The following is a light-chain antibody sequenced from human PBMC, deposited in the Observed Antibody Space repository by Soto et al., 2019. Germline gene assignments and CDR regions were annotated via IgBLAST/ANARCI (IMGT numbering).Light chain of an antibody. CDR1: QSISTY. Sequence: DIQMTQSPSYLSASVGDRVTITCRASQSISTYLHWYQQKSGKAPKLLIYAASNLQSGVPSRFSGSGSGTDFTLTITSLQPEDSATYYCQQSSRTPRTFGQGTKVEIK. CDR3: QQSSRTPRT. J-gene: IGKJ2*01. CDR2: AAS. V-gene: IGKV1-39*01.